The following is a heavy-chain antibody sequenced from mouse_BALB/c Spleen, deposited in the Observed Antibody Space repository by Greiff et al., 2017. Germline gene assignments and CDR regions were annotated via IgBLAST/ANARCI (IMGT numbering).Heavy chain of an antibody. J-gene: IGHJ4*01. D-gene: IGHD3-1*01. CDR1: GFTFSSYG. CDR2: ISSGGSYT. V-gene: IGHV5-6*02. Sequence: EVKLVESGGDLVKPGGSLKLSCAASGFTFSSYGMSWVRQTPDKRLEWVATISSGGSYTYYPDSVKGRFTISRDNAKNTLYLQMSSLKSEDTAMYYCARLAQLGLLDYWGQGTSVTVSS. CDR3: ARLAQLGLLDY.